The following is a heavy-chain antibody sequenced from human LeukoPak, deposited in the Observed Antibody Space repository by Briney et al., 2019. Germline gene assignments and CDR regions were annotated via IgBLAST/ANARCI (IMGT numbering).Heavy chain of an antibody. CDR2: IKSKTDGRTT. CDR1: GFTFSNAW. CDR3: TTSYDSSGYYYRVAEYFQH. D-gene: IGHD3-22*01. Sequence: GGSLRLSCAASGFTFSNAWMSWVRQAPGKGLEWVGRIKSKTDGRTTDYAAPVKGRFTISRDDSKNTLYLQMNSLKTEDTAVYYCTTSYDSSGYYYRVAEYFQHWGQGTLVTVSS. J-gene: IGHJ1*01. V-gene: IGHV3-15*01.